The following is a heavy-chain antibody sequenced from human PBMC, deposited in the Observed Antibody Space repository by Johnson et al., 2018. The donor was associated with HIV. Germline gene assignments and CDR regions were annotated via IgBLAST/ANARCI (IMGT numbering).Heavy chain of an antibody. CDR2: INWNGGRT. CDR3: AKKGGVYSSSHDAFDI. J-gene: IGHJ3*02. D-gene: IGHD6-6*01. Sequence: VQLVESGGGLVQPGSSLRLSCAASGFTVSSNYMSWVRQAPGKGLEWVSGINWNGGRTVYADSVKGRLTISRDNAKNSLYLQMNSLRAEDTAVYYCAKKGGVYSSSHDAFDIWGQGTMVTVSS. V-gene: IGHV3-20*04. CDR1: GFTVSSNY.